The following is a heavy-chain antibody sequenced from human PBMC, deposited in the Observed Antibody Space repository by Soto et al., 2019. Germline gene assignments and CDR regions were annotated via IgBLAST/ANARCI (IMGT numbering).Heavy chain of an antibody. CDR1: GFTFSSYG. Sequence: GGSLRLSCAASGFTFSSYGMHWVRQAPGKGLEWVAVIWYDGSNKYYADSVKGRFTISRDNSKNTLYLQMNSLRAEDTAVYYCARDRPPRFCDYWGQGTLVTVSS. J-gene: IGHJ4*02. V-gene: IGHV3-33*01. CDR2: IWYDGSNK. CDR3: ARDRPPRFCDY. D-gene: IGHD3-3*01.